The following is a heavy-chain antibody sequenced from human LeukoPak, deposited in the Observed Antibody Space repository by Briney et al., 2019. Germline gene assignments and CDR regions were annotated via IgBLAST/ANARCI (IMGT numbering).Heavy chain of an antibody. CDR1: GGSISSSSYY. Sequence: KPSETLSLTCTVSGGSISSSSYYWSWIRQPPGKGLEWIGEINHSGSTNYNPSLKSRVTISVDTSKNQFSLKLGSVTAADTAVYYCARQRWELREYYFDYWGQGTLVTVSS. CDR3: ARQRWELREYYFDY. CDR2: INHSGST. J-gene: IGHJ4*02. V-gene: IGHV4-39*01. D-gene: IGHD1-26*01.